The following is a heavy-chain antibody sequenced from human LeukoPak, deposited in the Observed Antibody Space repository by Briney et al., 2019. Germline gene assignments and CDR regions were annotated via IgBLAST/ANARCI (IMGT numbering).Heavy chain of an antibody. Sequence: ASVKVSCKASGYTFTGYYMHWVRQAPGQGLEWMGWINPNSGDTKYAQKFQGRVTVTRDTSNNTVYMDLTRLIFDDTAMYYCARDGVFRFEVGDVYYYYMDVWGKGTTVIISS. CDR3: ARDGVFRFEVGDVYYYYMDV. V-gene: IGHV1-2*02. J-gene: IGHJ6*03. D-gene: IGHD2-21*02. CDR1: GYTFTGYY. CDR2: INPNSGDT.